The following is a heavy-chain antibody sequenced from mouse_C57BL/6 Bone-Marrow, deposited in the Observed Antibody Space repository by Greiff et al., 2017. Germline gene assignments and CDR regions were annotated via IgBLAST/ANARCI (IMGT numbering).Heavy chain of an antibody. D-gene: IGHD2-1*01. CDR1: GYSITSGYY. CDR3: ASLPGDGKDYAMDY. J-gene: IGHJ4*01. V-gene: IGHV3-6*01. CDR2: ISYDGSN. Sequence: EVKLMESGPGLVKPSQSLSLTCSVTGYSITSGYYWNWIRQFPGNKLEWMGYISYDGSNNYNPSLKNRISITRDTSKNQFFLKLNSVTTEDTATYYCASLPGDGKDYAMDYWGQGTSVTVSS.